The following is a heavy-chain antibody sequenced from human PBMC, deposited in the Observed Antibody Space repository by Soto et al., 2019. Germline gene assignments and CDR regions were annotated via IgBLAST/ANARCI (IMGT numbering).Heavy chain of an antibody. CDR1: GFTFSSYA. D-gene: IGHD2-2*01. J-gene: IGHJ4*02. CDR3: ATSSAPSCSSTSCYVDY. CDR2: ISGSGGST. Sequence: GGSLRLSCAASGFTFSSYAMSWVRQAPGKGLEWVSAISGSGGSTYYADSVKGRFTISRDNSKNTLYLQMNSLRAKDTAVYYCATSSAPSCSSTSCYVDYCGQGTLVTVSS. V-gene: IGHV3-23*01.